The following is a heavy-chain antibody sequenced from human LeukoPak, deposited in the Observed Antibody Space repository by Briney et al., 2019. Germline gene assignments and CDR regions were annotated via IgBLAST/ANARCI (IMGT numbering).Heavy chain of an antibody. Sequence: PGGSLRLSCAASGFTFSSYNMNWVRQAPGKGLEWISYISSSSNSKIYADSVQGRFTISRDNAKNSLYLQMNSLGVEDMAVYYCVREGGAGSYSAYWGQGTLVTVSS. CDR1: GFTFSSYN. V-gene: IGHV3-48*04. J-gene: IGHJ4*02. CDR3: VREGGAGSYSAY. D-gene: IGHD1-26*01. CDR2: ISSSSNSK.